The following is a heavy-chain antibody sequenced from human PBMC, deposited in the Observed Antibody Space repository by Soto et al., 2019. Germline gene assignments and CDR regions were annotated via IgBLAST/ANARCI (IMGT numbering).Heavy chain of an antibody. V-gene: IGHV5-51*01. CDR1: GYSFPTYW. Sequence: PGESLKISCRTSGYSFPTYWIAWVRQRPGKGLEWMGAVYPGDSDTKYTPSFQGHVTISADRSIGTAFLQWSSLNASDTAMYYCARGLNCSYSMNWLETWGQGTLVTVSS. CDR2: VYPGDSDT. D-gene: IGHD2-15*01. CDR3: ARGLNCSYSMNWLET. J-gene: IGHJ1*01.